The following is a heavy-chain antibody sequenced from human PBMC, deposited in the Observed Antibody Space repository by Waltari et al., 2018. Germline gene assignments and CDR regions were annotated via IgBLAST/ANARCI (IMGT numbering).Heavy chain of an antibody. J-gene: IGHJ4*02. CDR3: AKGIQLWGRGSWYFDD. V-gene: IGHV7-4-1*02. D-gene: IGHD5-18*01. CDR2: IKTNTGNP. Sequence: QVQLVQSGSELKKPGASVKVSCKASGYIFSNYAMNWVRQAPGQGLEWMGWIKTNTGNPTYAQGFTGRFVFSVDPSVSTAYLQISSLKAEDTSVYYCAKGIQLWGRGSWYFDDWGQGTLVTVSS. CDR1: GYIFSNYA.